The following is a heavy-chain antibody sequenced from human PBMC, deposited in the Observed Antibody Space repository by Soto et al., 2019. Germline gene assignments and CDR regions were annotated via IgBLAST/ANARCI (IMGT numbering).Heavy chain of an antibody. CDR2: IYPGDSDT. V-gene: IGHV5-51*01. CDR1: GYTFSNCW. CDR3: ARQYCSNGIYYRPFDY. J-gene: IGHJ4*02. D-gene: IGHD2-8*01. Sequence: PGESLKISCKGSGYTFSNCWIGWVRQMPGKGLEWMGIIYPGDSDTKYSPSFEGHVTISADKSITTAYLQWSSLKASDTAMYYCARQYCSNGIYYRPFDYWGQGTQVTVSS.